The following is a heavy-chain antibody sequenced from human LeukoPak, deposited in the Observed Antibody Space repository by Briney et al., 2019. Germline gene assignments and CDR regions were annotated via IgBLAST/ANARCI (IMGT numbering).Heavy chain of an antibody. J-gene: IGHJ4*02. V-gene: IGHV1-46*01. CDR1: GYTFTSYY. D-gene: IGHD1-26*01. Sequence: ASVKVSCKASGYTFTSYYIHWVRQAPGQGLEWMGIINPSGGSTSYAQKFQGRVTMTRDTSTSTVYMELSSLRSEDTAVYYCAVRATNSDYFDYWGQGTLVTVSS. CDR2: INPSGGST. CDR3: AVRATNSDYFDY.